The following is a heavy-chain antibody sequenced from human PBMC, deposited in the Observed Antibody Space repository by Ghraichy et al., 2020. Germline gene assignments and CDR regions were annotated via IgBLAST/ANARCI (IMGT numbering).Heavy chain of an antibody. J-gene: IGHJ6*02. D-gene: IGHD1-7*01. V-gene: IGHV3-53*01. CDR3: ARSTPTGTTDYYYGMDV. Sequence: GSLRLSCAASGFTVSSNYMSWVRQAPGKGLEWVSVIYSGGSTYYADSVKGRFTISRDNSKNTLYLQMNSLRAEDTAVYYCARSTPTGTTDYYYGMDVWGQGTTVTVSS. CDR2: IYSGGST. CDR1: GFTVSSNY.